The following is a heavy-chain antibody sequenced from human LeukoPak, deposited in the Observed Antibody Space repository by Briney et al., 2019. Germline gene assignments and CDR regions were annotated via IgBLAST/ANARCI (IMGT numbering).Heavy chain of an antibody. Sequence: GGSLRLSCAASGFTFSTYSMNWVRQAPGKGLEWVSSISGSSIYIYYADSVKGRFTISRDNAKNSLYLQMNSLRAQDTAVYYCARDPPYYDSSGYYYDYWGQGTLVTVSS. CDR1: GFTFSTYS. D-gene: IGHD3-22*01. J-gene: IGHJ4*02. CDR2: ISGSSIYI. V-gene: IGHV3-21*01. CDR3: ARDPPYYDSSGYYYDY.